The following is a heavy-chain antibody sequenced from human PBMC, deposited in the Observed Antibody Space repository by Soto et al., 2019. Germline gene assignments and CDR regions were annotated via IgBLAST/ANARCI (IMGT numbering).Heavy chain of an antibody. Sequence: QVPLVESGGGLVKPGGSLRLSCAASGFTFSDYYMSWIRQAPGKGLEWVSYISSSSSYTNYADSVKGRFTISRDNAKNSLYLQMNSLRAEDTAVYYCARAHTYGDYVIDYWGQGTLVTVSS. J-gene: IGHJ4*02. D-gene: IGHD4-17*01. CDR2: ISSSSSYT. V-gene: IGHV3-11*05. CDR1: GFTFSDYY. CDR3: ARAHTYGDYVIDY.